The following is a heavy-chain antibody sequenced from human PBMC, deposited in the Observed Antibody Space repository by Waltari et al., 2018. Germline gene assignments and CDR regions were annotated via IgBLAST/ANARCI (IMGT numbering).Heavy chain of an antibody. J-gene: IGHJ4*02. CDR2: IYHSGST. CDR3: ARAEYNWNHGGFFDY. V-gene: IGHV4-30-2*01. Sequence: QLQLQESGSGLVKPSQTLSLTCAVSGGSISSGGYSWSWIRQPPGKGLEWIGYIYHSGSTYSNPSLKSRVTISVDRSKNQFSLKLSSVTAADTAVYYCARAEYNWNHGGFFDYWGQGTLVTVSS. D-gene: IGHD1-20*01. CDR1: GGSISSGGYS.